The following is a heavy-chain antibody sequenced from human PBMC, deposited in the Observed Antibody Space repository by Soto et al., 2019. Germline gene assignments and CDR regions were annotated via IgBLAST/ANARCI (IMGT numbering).Heavy chain of an antibody. V-gene: IGHV4-31*03. Sequence: QVQLQESGPGLVKPSQTLSLTCTVSGGSISSGGYYWSWIRQHPGKGLEWIGYIYYSGSTYYNPSHKSRVTISVDTSKNQFSLKLSSVTAADTAVYYCASGYCSSTSCYMGYGYYYYMDVWGKGTTVTVSS. CDR3: ASGYCSSTSCYMGYGYYYYMDV. D-gene: IGHD2-2*02. CDR2: IYYSGST. J-gene: IGHJ6*03. CDR1: GGSISSGGYY.